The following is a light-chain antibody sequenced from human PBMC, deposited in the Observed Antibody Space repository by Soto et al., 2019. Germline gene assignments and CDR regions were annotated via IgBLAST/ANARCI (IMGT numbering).Light chain of an antibody. CDR1: SSNIGNTY. CDR2: DNS. V-gene: IGLV1-51*01. Sequence: QSVLTQPPSVSAAPGQKATTSCSGSSSNIGNTYVSWYQQVPGTAPQLLIYDNSKRPSGIPDRFSGSKSGTSATLYITGLXTGDEANYICGSWDTSLSAMVFGGGTKVTVL. J-gene: IGLJ2*01. CDR3: GSWDTSLSAMV.